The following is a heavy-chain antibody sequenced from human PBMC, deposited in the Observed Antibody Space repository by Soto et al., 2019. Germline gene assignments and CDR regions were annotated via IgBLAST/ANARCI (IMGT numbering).Heavy chain of an antibody. V-gene: IGHV1-69*13. J-gene: IGHJ6*02. D-gene: IGHD5-18*01. CDR2: IIPKLGSA. Sequence: SLKVSCKASGGGNLRDYRTTWVRRAPGQGLEWMGGIIPKLGSANYAQNFQGRVTITADESTNTVYMELRSLRSDDTAVYYCAREGGYTAMVTAGYYYYGMDVWGQGTTVTVSS. CDR3: AREGGYTAMVTAGYYYYGMDV. CDR1: GGGNLRDYR.